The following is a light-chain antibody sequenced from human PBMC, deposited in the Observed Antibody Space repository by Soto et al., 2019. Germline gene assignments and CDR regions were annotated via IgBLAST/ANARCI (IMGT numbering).Light chain of an antibody. J-gene: IGKJ3*01. Sequence: DIVLTQSPATLSLSPGARATLSCRASQSVTSYLAWYQQKPGQAPRLLIYDASNRAPGIPARFSGSGSGTDFTLTISRLEPEDFAVYYCLQRSCWPPIITFGPGTKVDI. V-gene: IGKV3-11*01. CDR3: LQRSCWPPIIT. CDR2: DAS. CDR1: QSVTSY.